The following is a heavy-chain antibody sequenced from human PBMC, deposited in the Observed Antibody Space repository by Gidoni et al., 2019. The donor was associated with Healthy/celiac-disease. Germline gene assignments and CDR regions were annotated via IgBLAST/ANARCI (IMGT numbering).Heavy chain of an antibody. J-gene: IGHJ4*02. D-gene: IGHD3-16*02. CDR2: IRRKAYGGKT. V-gene: IGHV3-49*04. CDR1: GFTFGDYA. CDR3: TRVRLGVIVLEDY. Sequence: EVQLVESGGGLVQPGRSLRLSCTASGFTFGDYAMSWVRQAPGKGLEWVGFIRRKAYGGKTKYAASVKGRFTIARDDAKSIAYLQMNSLKTEDTAVYYCTRVRLGVIVLEDYWGQGTLVTVSS.